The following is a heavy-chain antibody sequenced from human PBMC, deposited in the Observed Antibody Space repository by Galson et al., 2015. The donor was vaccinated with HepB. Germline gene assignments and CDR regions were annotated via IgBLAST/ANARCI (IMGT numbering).Heavy chain of an antibody. Sequence: SLRLSCAASGFSFSTYGMHWVRQAPGKGLEWVAFIRYDGINTYYPDSVKGRFTISRDNSKKTLYLQMNSLRLEDTAVYYCVKDSWNDILNTYYKPQDLDSWGQGTLVTVTS. V-gene: IGHV3-30*02. CDR1: GFSFSTYG. CDR2: IRYDGINT. D-gene: IGHD3-9*01. J-gene: IGHJ4*02. CDR3: VKDSWNDILNTYYKPQDLDS.